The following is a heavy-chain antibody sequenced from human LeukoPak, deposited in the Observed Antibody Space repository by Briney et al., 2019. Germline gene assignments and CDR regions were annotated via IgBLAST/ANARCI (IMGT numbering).Heavy chain of an antibody. CDR1: GFTFSSYA. J-gene: IGHJ4*02. V-gene: IGHV3-23*01. Sequence: GGSLRLSCAASGFTFSSYAMNWVRQAPGKGLEWVSGISAGGGVKDYTDSVKGRFTISRDSSKNTLSLQMNSLGAEDTAVYFCAGSGAGEDYFDYWGQGTLVTVSS. CDR2: ISAGGGVK. CDR3: AGSGAGEDYFDY. D-gene: IGHD3-10*01.